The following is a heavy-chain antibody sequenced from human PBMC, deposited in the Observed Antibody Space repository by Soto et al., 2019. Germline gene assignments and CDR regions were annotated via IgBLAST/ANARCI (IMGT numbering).Heavy chain of an antibody. CDR2: INAGNGNT. V-gene: IGHV1-3*01. CDR1: GYTFTSYA. J-gene: IGHJ4*02. D-gene: IGHD6-13*01. CDR3: AGDLIIAAAGTSGAY. Sequence: QVQLVQSGAEVKKPGASVKVSCKASGYTFTSYAMHWVRQAPGQRLEWMGWINAGNGNTKYSQKFQGRVTITRDTSASTAYMELSSLRSEDTAVYYCAGDLIIAAAGTSGAYWGQGTLVTVSS.